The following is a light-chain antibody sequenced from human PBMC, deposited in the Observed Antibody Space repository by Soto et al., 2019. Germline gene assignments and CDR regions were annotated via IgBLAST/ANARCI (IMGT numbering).Light chain of an antibody. V-gene: IGLV2-23*02. CDR3: CSYARSHDV. CDR1: SSDVGSYNL. CDR2: EVT. J-gene: IGLJ1*01. Sequence: QSVLAQPASVSGSPGQSITISCTGTSSDVGSYNLVSWYQQHPGTAPKLMISEVTKRPSGVSNRFSGSKSGNTASLTISGLQAEDEADYYCCSYARSHDVFGTGTKVTVL.